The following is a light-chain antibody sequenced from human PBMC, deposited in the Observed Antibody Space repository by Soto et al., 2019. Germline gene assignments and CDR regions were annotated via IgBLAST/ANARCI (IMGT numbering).Light chain of an antibody. Sequence: DMQMTQSPSSLSASLGDRVTSTCRASHNINSHLNWYQQKPGKAPKVLIYAASRLQSGVPSRFSGSGSGTEFTLTISSLEPEDFATYYCQQSHITTLFTFGKGTKLEIK. CDR1: HNINSH. V-gene: IGKV1-39*01. CDR3: QQSHITTLFT. CDR2: AAS. J-gene: IGKJ2*01.